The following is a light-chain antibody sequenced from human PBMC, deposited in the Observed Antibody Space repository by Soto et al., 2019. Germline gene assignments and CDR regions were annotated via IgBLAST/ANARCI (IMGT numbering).Light chain of an antibody. CDR2: DSS. Sequence: IELALSSATLSLSLGESASHSCRTHQSVTNYIAWYHQKPGQAPMLLIYDSSNRATGIPARFSGSGSGTDFTLTISSQEAEDSGIYCCQQRYNWLTFGGGTKVDIK. V-gene: IGKV3-11*01. J-gene: IGKJ4*01. CDR3: QQRYNWLT. CDR1: QSVTNY.